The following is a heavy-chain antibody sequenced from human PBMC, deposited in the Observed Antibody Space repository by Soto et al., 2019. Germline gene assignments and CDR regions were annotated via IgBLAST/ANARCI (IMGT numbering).Heavy chain of an antibody. D-gene: IGHD6-19*01. CDR2: ISYDGSNK. Sequence: GESLKISCAASGFTFSSYGMHWVRQAPGKGLEWVAVISYDGSNKYYADSVKGRFTISRDNSKNTLYLQMNSLRAEDTAVYYCARTQWTLGVDYWGQGTLVTVSS. V-gene: IGHV3-30*03. CDR3: ARTQWTLGVDY. CDR1: GFTFSSYG. J-gene: IGHJ4*02.